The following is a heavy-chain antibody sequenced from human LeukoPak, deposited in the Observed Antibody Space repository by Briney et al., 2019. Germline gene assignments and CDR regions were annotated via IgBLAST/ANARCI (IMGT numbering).Heavy chain of an antibody. CDR2: IKSKTDGGTT. Sequence: PGGSLRLSCAASGFTFNNAWMSWVRQAPGKGLEWVGRIKSKTDGGTTDYAARVKGRVTISRDDSKNTLYLQMNSLRAEDTAVYYCAKVSIPGIAMPGYSMDVWGQGSTVIISS. D-gene: IGHD6-19*01. V-gene: IGHV3-15*01. CDR3: AKVSIPGIAMPGYSMDV. J-gene: IGHJ6*02. CDR1: GFTFNNAW.